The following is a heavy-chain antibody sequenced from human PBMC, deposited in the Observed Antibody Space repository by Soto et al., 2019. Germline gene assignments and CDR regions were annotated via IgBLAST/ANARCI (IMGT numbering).Heavy chain of an antibody. J-gene: IGHJ5*02. CDR1: GGSISSYY. V-gene: IGHV4-59*01. D-gene: IGHD6-13*01. CDR3: ARDGIAADRSNWFDP. Sequence: SETLSLTSTVFGGSISSYYWSWVRQPPGKGLEWIVYIYCSGSTNYIPSLKSRVTISVDTSKNQFSLKLSSVTAADTAVYYCARDGIAADRSNWFDPWGQGTLVTVST. CDR2: IYCSGST.